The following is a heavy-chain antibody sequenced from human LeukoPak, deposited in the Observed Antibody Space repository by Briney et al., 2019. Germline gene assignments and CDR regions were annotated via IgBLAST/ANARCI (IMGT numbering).Heavy chain of an antibody. V-gene: IGHV3-7*01. D-gene: IGHD6-19*01. CDR3: ARDRNYCSSDRCYDVFDI. J-gene: IGHJ3*02. Sequence: TGGSLRLSCVASGFSIGPFWMTWVCQAPGKGLEWVANIRGDASRLYYVDSMKGRFTISRDNAKNSLYLQMSNLRAEDTSVYYCARDRNYCSSDRCYDVFDIWGQGTMVTVSS. CDR1: GFSIGPFW. CDR2: IRGDASRL.